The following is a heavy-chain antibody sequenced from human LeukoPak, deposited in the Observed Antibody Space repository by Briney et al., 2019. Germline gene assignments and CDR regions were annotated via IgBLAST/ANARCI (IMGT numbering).Heavy chain of an antibody. CDR1: RGSVSSGSYY. J-gene: IGHJ6*04. CDR2: IDYSGST. V-gene: IGHV4-61*01. CDR3: ARGGLVGSSWSLYYYYGMDV. D-gene: IGHD6-13*01. Sequence: NRSETLSLTCTVSRGSVSSGSYYWSWIRQPPGKGLEWIGYIDYSGSTNYNPSLKSRVAISVDTSKNQFSLKLSSVTAADTAVYYCARGGLVGSSWSLYYYYGMDVWGKGTTVTVSS.